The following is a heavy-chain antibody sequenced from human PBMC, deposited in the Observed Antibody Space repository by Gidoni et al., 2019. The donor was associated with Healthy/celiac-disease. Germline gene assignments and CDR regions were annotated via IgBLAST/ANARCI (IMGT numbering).Heavy chain of an antibody. CDR2: IDSGGST. Sequence: EVQLVESGGGLVQPGGSLRRSCAASGFTVSSNYMSWVRQAPGKGLEWVSVIDSGGSTYYADAVKGRFTIARDNSKNTLYLQMNSLRAEDTAVYYCASGTGTTRYYYGMDVWGQGTTVTVSS. CDR1: GFTVSSNY. J-gene: IGHJ6*02. D-gene: IGHD1-1*01. V-gene: IGHV3-66*02. CDR3: ASGTGTTRYYYGMDV.